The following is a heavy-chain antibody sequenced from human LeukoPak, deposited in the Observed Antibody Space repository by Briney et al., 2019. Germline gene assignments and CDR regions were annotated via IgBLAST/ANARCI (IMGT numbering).Heavy chain of an antibody. CDR3: ARDVEWLVLWDY. Sequence: GGSLRLSCAASGFTFSSYAMSWVRQAPGKGLEWVSAISGSSGSTYYADSVKGRFTISRDNSKNTLYLQMNSLRAEDTAVYYCARDVEWLVLWDYWGQGTLVTVSS. D-gene: IGHD6-19*01. J-gene: IGHJ4*02. CDR1: GFTFSSYA. CDR2: ISGSSGST. V-gene: IGHV3-23*01.